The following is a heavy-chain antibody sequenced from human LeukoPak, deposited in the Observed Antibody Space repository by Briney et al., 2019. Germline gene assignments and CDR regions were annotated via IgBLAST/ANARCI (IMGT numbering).Heavy chain of an antibody. CDR2: ITSSGSTI. J-gene: IGHJ4*02. V-gene: IGHV3-48*03. Sequence: GGSLRLSCAASGFTFSSYEMNWVRQAPGKGLEWVSYITSSGSTIYYADSVKGRFTISRDNAKNSLYLQMNSLRAEDTAVYYCARDIGYCYGRGFYYWGQGTLVTVSS. CDR1: GFTFSSYE. D-gene: IGHD5-18*01. CDR3: ARDIGYCYGRGFYY.